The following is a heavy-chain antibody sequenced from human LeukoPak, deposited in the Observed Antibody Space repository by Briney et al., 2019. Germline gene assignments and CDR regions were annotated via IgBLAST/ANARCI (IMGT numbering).Heavy chain of an antibody. V-gene: IGHV3-48*01. Sequence: GGSLRLSCAASGFTFSSYSMNWVRQAPGKGLEWVPYISSSSSTIHYADSVKGRFTISRDNAKNSLYLQMSSLRAEDTAVYYCASAWGYSSGGSFDYWGQGTLVTVSS. CDR1: GFTFSSYS. J-gene: IGHJ4*02. CDR3: ASAWGYSSGGSFDY. CDR2: ISSSSSTI. D-gene: IGHD5-18*01.